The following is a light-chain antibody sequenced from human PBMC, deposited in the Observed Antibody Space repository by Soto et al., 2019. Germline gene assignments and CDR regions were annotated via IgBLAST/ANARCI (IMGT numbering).Light chain of an antibody. V-gene: IGKV3-20*01. CDR3: DHYDAAVWI. J-gene: IGKJ1*01. CDR2: GAS. CDR1: QTLTSRY. Sequence: EIVLTQSPGALSLSPGERVTLSCRASQTLTSRYLSWYQQKLGQSPRLLIYGASIMAPGIPDRFSGSASGTDFALTISRLEAEDFAMYYCDHYDAAVWIFGQGTKIEIK.